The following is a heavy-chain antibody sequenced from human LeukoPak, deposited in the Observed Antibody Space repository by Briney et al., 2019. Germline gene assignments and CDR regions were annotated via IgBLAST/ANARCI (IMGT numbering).Heavy chain of an antibody. V-gene: IGHV3-23*01. CDR3: ANTVTTDPWGMDV. J-gene: IGHJ6*02. D-gene: IGHD4-17*01. CDR1: GFTLSTYA. CDR2: ISGSGGST. Sequence: PGGSLRLSCAASGFTLSTYAMSWVRQAPGKGLEWVSAISGSGGSTYYADSVKGRFTISRDNSKNTLYLQMNSLRAEDTAVYYCANTVTTDPWGMDVWGQGTTVTVSS.